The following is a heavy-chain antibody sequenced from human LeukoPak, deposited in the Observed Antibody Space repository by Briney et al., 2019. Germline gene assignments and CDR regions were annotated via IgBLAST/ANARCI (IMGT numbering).Heavy chain of an antibody. J-gene: IGHJ4*02. CDR2: ISYDGSNK. D-gene: IGHD6-13*01. CDR3: ARDWQRLVKSGNIDY. Sequence: PGGSLRLSCAASRFTFSSYAMHWVRQAPGKGLEWVAVISYDGSNKYYADSVKGRFTISRDNSKNTLYLQMNSLRTEDTAVYYCARDWQRLVKSGNIDYWGQGTLVTVSS. V-gene: IGHV3-30*04. CDR1: RFTFSSYA.